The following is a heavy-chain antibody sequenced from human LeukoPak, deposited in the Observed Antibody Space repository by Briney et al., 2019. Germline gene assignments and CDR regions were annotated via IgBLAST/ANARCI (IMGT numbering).Heavy chain of an antibody. CDR2: ISGSGGST. Sequence: GGSLRLSCAASGFTFSSYGMSWVRQATGKGLEWVSAISGSGGSTYYADSVKGRFTISRDNSKNTLYLQMNSLRAEDTAVYYCAKASSSSWYHAFDIWGQGTMVTVSS. CDR3: AKASSSSWYHAFDI. J-gene: IGHJ3*02. D-gene: IGHD6-13*01. V-gene: IGHV3-23*01. CDR1: GFTFSSYG.